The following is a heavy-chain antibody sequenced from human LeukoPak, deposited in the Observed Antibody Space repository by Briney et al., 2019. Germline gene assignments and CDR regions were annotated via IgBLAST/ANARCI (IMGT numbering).Heavy chain of an antibody. CDR1: GYTFTGYY. CDR3: ARDWTHYDILTGYYNGAFDI. D-gene: IGHD3-9*01. J-gene: IGHJ3*02. CDR2: VNPNSGGT. Sequence: AASVKVSCKASGYTFTGYYMHWVRQAPGQGLTWMGWVNPNSGGTNYAQKFQGRVTMTRDTSISTAYMELSRLRSDDTAVYYCARDWTHYDILTGYYNGAFDIWGQGTMVTVSS. V-gene: IGHV1-2*02.